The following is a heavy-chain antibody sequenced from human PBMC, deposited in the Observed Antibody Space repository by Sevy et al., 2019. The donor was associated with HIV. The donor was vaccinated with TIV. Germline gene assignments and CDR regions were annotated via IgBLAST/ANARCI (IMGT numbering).Heavy chain of an antibody. V-gene: IGHV3-33*01. CDR2: IWYDGSNK. J-gene: IGHJ4*02. Sequence: GESLKISCAASGFTFSSYGMHWVRQAPGKGLEWVAVIWYDGSNKYYADSVKGRFTISRDNSKNTLYLQMNSLRAEDKAVYYCARDKLPPVMVTMVRGALSYYFDYWGQGTLVTVSS. D-gene: IGHD3-10*01. CDR3: ARDKLPPVMVTMVRGALSYYFDY. CDR1: GFTFSSYG.